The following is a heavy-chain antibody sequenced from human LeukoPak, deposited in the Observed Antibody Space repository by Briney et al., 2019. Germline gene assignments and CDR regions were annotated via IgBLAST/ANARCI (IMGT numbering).Heavy chain of an antibody. D-gene: IGHD6-13*01. CDR3: ARDHSSWYRDGAFDI. V-gene: IGHV3-21*01. Sequence: GGSLRLSCAASGFTFSSYSMNWVRQAPGKGLEWVSSISSSSSHIYYADSVKGRFTISRDNAKNSLYLQMNSLRAEDTAVYYCARDHSSWYRDGAFDIWGQGTMVTVSS. J-gene: IGHJ3*02. CDR1: GFTFSSYS. CDR2: ISSSSSHI.